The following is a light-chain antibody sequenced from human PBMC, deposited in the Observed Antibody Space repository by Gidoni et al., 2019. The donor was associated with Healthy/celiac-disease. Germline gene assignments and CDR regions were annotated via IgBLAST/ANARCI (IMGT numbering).Light chain of an antibody. CDR1: QSVSSSY. V-gene: IGKV3-20*01. J-gene: IGKJ1*01. CDR3: QQYGSSEWT. CDR2: GAS. Sequence: DIVLTPSPGTLSLSPGERATLSCRASQSVSSSYLAWYQQKPGQAPRLLIYGASSRATGIAERFSGSGSGTDFTLTISRLEPEDFAVYYCQQYGSSEWTFGQGTKVEIK.